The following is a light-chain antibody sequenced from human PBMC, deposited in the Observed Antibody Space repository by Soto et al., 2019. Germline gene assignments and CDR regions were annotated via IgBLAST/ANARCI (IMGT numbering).Light chain of an antibody. J-gene: IGLJ1*01. Sequence: QSALTQPASVSGSPGQSITISCTGTSSDVGGYNYVSCYQQHPGKAPKLMIYDVSNRPSGVSNRFSGSKSGNTASLTISGLQAEDDADYYCSSYTSSSTYVFGTGTKVTVL. CDR2: DVS. V-gene: IGLV2-14*01. CDR1: SSDVGGYNY. CDR3: SSYTSSSTYV.